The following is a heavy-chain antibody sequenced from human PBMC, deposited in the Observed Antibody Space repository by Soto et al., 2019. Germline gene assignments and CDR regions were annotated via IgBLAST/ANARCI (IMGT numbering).Heavy chain of an antibody. CDR2: IYHTGST. D-gene: IGHD3-22*01. CDR1: GDSISSGGYS. CDR3: ARAHYGPSGYYFDP. V-gene: IGHV4-30-2*01. Sequence: QVQLQESGSGLVKPSQTLSLTCTVSGDSISSGGYSWSWIRQPPQKGLEWIGYIYHTGSTSYSPSLKSRVTISVDKSKNQFSLILNSVTAADTAIYYCARAHYGPSGYYFDPWGQGTLFTVSS. J-gene: IGHJ4*02.